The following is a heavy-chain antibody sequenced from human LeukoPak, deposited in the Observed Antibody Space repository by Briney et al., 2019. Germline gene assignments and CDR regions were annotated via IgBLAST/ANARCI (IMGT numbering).Heavy chain of an antibody. CDR3: ARDLSSSSGYYLIPDFDY. Sequence: VKVSCKASGYTFTSYDISWVRQAPGQGLEWMGWISAYNGNTNYAQKLQGRVTMTTDTSTSTAYMELRSLRSDDTAVYYCARDLSSSSGYYLIPDFDYWGQGTLVTVSS. V-gene: IGHV1-18*01. D-gene: IGHD3-22*01. CDR1: GYTFTSYD. J-gene: IGHJ4*02. CDR2: ISAYNGNT.